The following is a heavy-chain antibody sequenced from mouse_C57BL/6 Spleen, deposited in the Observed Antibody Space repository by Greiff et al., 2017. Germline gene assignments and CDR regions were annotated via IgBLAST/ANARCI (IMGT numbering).Heavy chain of an antibody. V-gene: IGHV1-72*01. Sequence: QVQLQQPGAELVKPGASVKLSCKASGYTFTSYWMHWVKQRPGRGLEWIGRIDPNSGGTKYNEKFKSKATLTVDKPSSTAYMQLSSLTSEDSAVYYCAREPYTVVATPCAMDYWGQGTSVTVSS. CDR3: AREPYTVVATPCAMDY. CDR1: GYTFTSYW. D-gene: IGHD1-1*01. CDR2: IDPNSGGT. J-gene: IGHJ4*01.